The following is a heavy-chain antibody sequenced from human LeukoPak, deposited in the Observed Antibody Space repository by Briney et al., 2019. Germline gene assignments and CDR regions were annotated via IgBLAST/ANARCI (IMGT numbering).Heavy chain of an antibody. D-gene: IGHD7-27*01. CDR1: GFTFSSYW. CDR3: VRPITGDHGSFDI. V-gene: IGHV3-7*01. J-gene: IGHJ3*02. CDR2: IKQDGSEK. Sequence: SGGSLRLSCAASGFTFSSYWMSWVRQAPGKGLEWVANIKQDGSEKYYVDSVKGRFTISRDNAKNSLYLQMNSLRAEDTAVYYCVRPITGDHGSFDIWGQGTMVTVSS.